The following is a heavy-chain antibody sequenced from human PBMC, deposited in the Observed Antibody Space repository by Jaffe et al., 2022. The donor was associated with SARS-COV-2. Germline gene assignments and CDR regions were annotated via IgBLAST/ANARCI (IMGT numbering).Heavy chain of an antibody. J-gene: IGHJ4*02. CDR1: GFTFSSYW. Sequence: EVQLVESGGGLVQPGGSLRLSCAASGFTFSSYWMSWVRQAPGKGLEWVANIKQDGSEKYYVDSVKGRFTISRDNAKNSLYLQMNSLRAEDTAVYYCARDGTAVAGPVHFDYWGQGTLVTVSS. V-gene: IGHV3-7*03. CDR3: ARDGTAVAGPVHFDY. D-gene: IGHD6-19*01. CDR2: IKQDGSEK.